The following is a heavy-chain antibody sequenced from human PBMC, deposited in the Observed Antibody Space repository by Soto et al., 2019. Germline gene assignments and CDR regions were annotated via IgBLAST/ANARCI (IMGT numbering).Heavy chain of an antibody. Sequence: QVQLQESGPGLVKPSQTLSLTCTVSGGSINSGGYYWTWIRQHPGKGLEWIGHIYQSGSAYYNPSLKGRVTMSVDTSKNQFSLKLPSVTAADTAVYYCARTARATVTMGGYYYYDMDVWGQGTTVTVSS. V-gene: IGHV4-31*03. CDR3: ARTARATVTMGGYYYYDMDV. D-gene: IGHD4-17*01. CDR1: GGSINSGGYY. J-gene: IGHJ6*02. CDR2: IYQSGSA.